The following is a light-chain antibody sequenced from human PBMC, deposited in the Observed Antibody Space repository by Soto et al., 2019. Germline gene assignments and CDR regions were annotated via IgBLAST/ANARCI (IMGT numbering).Light chain of an antibody. V-gene: IGKV3-15*01. CDR1: QSVSSN. CDR2: GAS. CDR3: QQYGSSPQT. Sequence: DIVMTQSPATLSVSPGEGATLSCRASQSVSSNLAWYQQKRGQAPRLLIYGASTMATGIPARFSGSGSGTEFTLTISRLEPEDFAVYFCQQYGSSPQTFGHGTKVDIK. J-gene: IGKJ1*01.